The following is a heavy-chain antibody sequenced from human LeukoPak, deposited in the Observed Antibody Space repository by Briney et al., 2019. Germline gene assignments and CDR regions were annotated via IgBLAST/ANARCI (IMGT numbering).Heavy chain of an antibody. CDR2: INWNGGST. Sequence: GGSLRLSCAASGFTFDDYGMSWVRQAPGKGLEWVSGINWNGGSTGYADSVKGRFTISRDNAKNSLYLQMNSLRAEDTALHYCARARMDSGYDWGYFDYWGQGTLVTVSS. CDR3: ARARMDSGYDWGYFDY. D-gene: IGHD5-12*01. V-gene: IGHV3-20*04. J-gene: IGHJ4*02. CDR1: GFTFDDYG.